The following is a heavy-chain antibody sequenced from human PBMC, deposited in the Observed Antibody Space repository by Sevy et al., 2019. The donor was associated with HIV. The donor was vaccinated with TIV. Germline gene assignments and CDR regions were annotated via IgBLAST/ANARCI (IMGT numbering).Heavy chain of an antibody. CDR1: GFTFSSYE. V-gene: IGHV3-48*03. J-gene: IGHJ4*02. CDR2: ITNSGSAE. Sequence: GGSLRLSCAASGFTFSSYEMNWVRQAPGKGLEWVSYITNSGSAEYYADSVRGRITISRDKTKNSLYLQMNSLRAEDTALYYCARDLPPSATTVAHFDYWGRGTLVTVSS. CDR3: ARDLPPSATTVAHFDY. D-gene: IGHD4-17*01.